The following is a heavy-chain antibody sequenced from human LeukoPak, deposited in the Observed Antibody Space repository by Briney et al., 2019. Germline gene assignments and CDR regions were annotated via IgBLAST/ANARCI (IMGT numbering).Heavy chain of an antibody. Sequence: GGSLRLSCEASGFGFSNYNMNWVRQAPGRGLEWVSYITLSSTTIYYADSVKGRFTISRDNAKNSLYLQINSLRAEDTAIYFCARRGYYDRSGYDYWGQGTLVTVSS. V-gene: IGHV3-48*04. J-gene: IGHJ4*02. CDR1: GFGFSNYN. D-gene: IGHD3-22*01. CDR2: ITLSSTTI. CDR3: ARRGYYDRSGYDY.